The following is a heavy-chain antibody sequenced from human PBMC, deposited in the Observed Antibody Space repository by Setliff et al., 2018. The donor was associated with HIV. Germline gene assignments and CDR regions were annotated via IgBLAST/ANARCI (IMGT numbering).Heavy chain of an antibody. J-gene: IGHJ3*02. D-gene: IGHD2-2*01. CDR1: GGSFSGYD. CDR3: ASLYCSSTSCYDAFDI. V-gene: IGHV4-34*01. Sequence: SETLSLTCAVYGGSFSGYDWSWIRQPPGKGLEWIGEINHSGSTNYSPSLKSRVTISVDTSKNQFSLKLSSVTAADTAVYYCASLYCSSTSCYDAFDIWGQGTMVTVSS. CDR2: INHSGST.